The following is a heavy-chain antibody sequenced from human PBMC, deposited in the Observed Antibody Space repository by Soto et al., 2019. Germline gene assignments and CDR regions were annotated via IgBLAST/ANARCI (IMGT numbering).Heavy chain of an antibody. D-gene: IGHD1-1*01. V-gene: IGHV3-23*01. J-gene: IGHJ4*02. CDR2: MSIGGEKT. Sequence: GGSLRLSCAASGFSFSDYSMAWVRQTPEKGLEWVSGMSIGGEKTFYIDSVKGRFIVSRDSSRDTVYFQMNRLRVEDTAVYYCARWNGYGDLWGQGTLVTVSS. CDR3: ARWNGYGDL. CDR1: GFSFSDYS.